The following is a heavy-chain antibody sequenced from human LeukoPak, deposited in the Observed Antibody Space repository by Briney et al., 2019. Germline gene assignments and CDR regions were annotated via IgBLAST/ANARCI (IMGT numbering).Heavy chain of an antibody. V-gene: IGHV3-23*01. D-gene: IGHD3-22*01. CDR2: IYGGGGRT. J-gene: IGHJ4*02. Sequence: GGSLRLSCTASGFSFSRYAMSWVRQAPGVGLEWVSAIYGGGGRTWHADSVRGRFTISRDNSKNTLFMQMNSLRAEGTAVYYCEKDFYDSSGSRYDYWGQGTLVTVSS. CDR3: EKDFYDSSGSRYDY. CDR1: GFSFSRYA.